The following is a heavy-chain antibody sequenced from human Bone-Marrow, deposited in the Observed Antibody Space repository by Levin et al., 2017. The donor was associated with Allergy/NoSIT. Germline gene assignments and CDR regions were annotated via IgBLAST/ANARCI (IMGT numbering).Heavy chain of an antibody. CDR2: IIPIFGTA. J-gene: IGHJ5*02. V-gene: IGHV1-69*13. CDR1: GGTFSSYA. Sequence: SVKVSCKASGGTFSSYAISWVRQAPGQGLEWMGGIIPIFGTANYAQKFQGRVTITADESTSTAYMELSSLRSEDTAVYYCARDPPCSSTSCIPAAWGQGTLVTVSS. D-gene: IGHD2-2*01. CDR3: ARDPPCSSTSCIPAA.